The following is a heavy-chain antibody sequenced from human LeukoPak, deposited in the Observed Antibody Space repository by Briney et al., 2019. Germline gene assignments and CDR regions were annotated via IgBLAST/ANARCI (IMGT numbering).Heavy chain of an antibody. J-gene: IGHJ4*02. D-gene: IGHD3-22*01. Sequence: PGGSLRLSCAASGFTFSDYYMSWIRQAPGKGLEWVSYISSSGSTIYYAESVKGRSTISRGNAKNSLYLQMNSLRAEDTAVYYCARGVKYYYDSSGYYTYDYWGQGTLVTVSS. CDR1: GFTFSDYY. V-gene: IGHV3-11*01. CDR3: ARGVKYYYDSSGYYTYDY. CDR2: ISSSGSTI.